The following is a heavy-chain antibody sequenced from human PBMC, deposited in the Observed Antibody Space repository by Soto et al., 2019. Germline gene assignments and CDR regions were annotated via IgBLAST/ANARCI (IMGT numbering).Heavy chain of an antibody. CDR2: IYYSGST. V-gene: IGHV4-30-4*01. CDR3: ARRPTRIPYYYGMDV. Sequence: SETLSLTCTVSGGSISSGDYYWSWIRQPPGKGLEWIGYIYYSGSTYYNPSLKSRVTISVDTSKNQFSLKLSSVTAADTAVYYCARRPTRIPYYYGMDVWGQGTTVTVSS. CDR1: GGSISSGDYY. J-gene: IGHJ6*02. D-gene: IGHD3-22*01.